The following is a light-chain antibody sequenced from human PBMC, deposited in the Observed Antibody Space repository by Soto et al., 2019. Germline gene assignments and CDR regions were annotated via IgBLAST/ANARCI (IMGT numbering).Light chain of an antibody. V-gene: IGKV3-20*01. Sequence: EIVLTQSPGTLSLSPGERATLSCRASQSVSSSYLAWYQQKPGQAPRLLIYDASSRATGIPDRISGSGSGTDFTLTISRLEPEDFAVYYCQHYGSSLRTFGQGTKVEIK. CDR3: QHYGSSLRT. J-gene: IGKJ1*01. CDR2: DAS. CDR1: QSVSSSY.